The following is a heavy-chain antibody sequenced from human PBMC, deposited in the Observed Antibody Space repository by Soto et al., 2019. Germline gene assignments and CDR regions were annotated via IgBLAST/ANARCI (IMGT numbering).Heavy chain of an antibody. D-gene: IGHD6-19*01. Sequence: SETLSLTCTVSGGSISSSSYYWGWIRQPPGKGLEWIGSIYYSGSTYYNPSLKSRVTISVDTSKNQFSLKLSSVTAADTAVYYCARSRLASFDYSSGCLFDYWGQGTLVTVSS. V-gene: IGHV4-39*01. CDR1: GGSISSSSYY. CDR3: ARSRLASFDYSSGCLFDY. CDR2: IYYSGST. J-gene: IGHJ4*02.